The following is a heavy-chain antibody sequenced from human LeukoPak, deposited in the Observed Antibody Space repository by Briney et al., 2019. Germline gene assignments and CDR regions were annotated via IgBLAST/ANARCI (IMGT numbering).Heavy chain of an antibody. J-gene: IGHJ3*02. CDR2: ISDDGGSP. CDR3: ARAHYYDSSGRTDAFDI. Sequence: GGSLRLSCAASGFSFITYAMSWVRQAPGKGLEYVSSISDDGGSPYYADSVKGRFTISRDNSKNTLYLQMNSLRAEDTAVYYCARAHYYDSSGRTDAFDIWGQGTMVTVSS. V-gene: IGHV3-23*01. CDR1: GFSFITYA. D-gene: IGHD3-22*01.